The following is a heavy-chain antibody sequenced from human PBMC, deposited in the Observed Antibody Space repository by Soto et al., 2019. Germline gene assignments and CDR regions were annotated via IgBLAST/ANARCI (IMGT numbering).Heavy chain of an antibody. CDR2: ISSSSSYI. CDR3: ARSGGAAAGIHWFDP. V-gene: IGHV3-21*01. CDR1: GFTFSSYS. Sequence: EVQLVESGGGLVKPGGSLRLSCAASGFTFSSYSMNWVRQAPGKGLEWVSSISSSSSYIYYADSVKGRFTISRDNAKNSLYLQMNSLRAEDTAVYYCARSGGAAAGIHWFDPWGQGTLVTVSS. J-gene: IGHJ5*02. D-gene: IGHD6-13*01.